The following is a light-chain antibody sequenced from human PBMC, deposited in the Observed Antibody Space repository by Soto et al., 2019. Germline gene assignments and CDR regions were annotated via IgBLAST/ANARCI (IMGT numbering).Light chain of an antibody. CDR1: TSNIGRYG. Sequence: QSVLPQAPSASGIPGQRVTISCSGSTSNIGRYGVDWYQHLPGTAPKLLIYSNNERPSGVPDRFSGSQSGTSASLAISGLQSEDEADYYCAAWDDSLIGPVFGGGTKLTVL. J-gene: IGLJ2*01. CDR3: AAWDDSLIGPV. V-gene: IGLV1-44*01. CDR2: SNN.